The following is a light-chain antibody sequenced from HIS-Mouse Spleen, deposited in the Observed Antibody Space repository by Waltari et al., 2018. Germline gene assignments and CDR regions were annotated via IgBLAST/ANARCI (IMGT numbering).Light chain of an antibody. CDR1: ALPKKY. CDR2: EDS. V-gene: IGLV3-10*01. CDR3: YSTDSSGNHRV. Sequence: YELTQPPSVSVSPGQMARITCSGDALPKKYAYWYQQKSGQAPVLVIYEDSKRPPGIPEGFSGSSSGTMATLTISGAQVEDEADYYCYSTDSSGNHRVFGGGTKLTVL. J-gene: IGLJ2*01.